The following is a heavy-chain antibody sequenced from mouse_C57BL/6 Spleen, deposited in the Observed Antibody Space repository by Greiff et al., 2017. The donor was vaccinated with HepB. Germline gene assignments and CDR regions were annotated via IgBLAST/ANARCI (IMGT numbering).Heavy chain of an antibody. D-gene: IGHD1-1*01. Sequence: QVHVKQSGAELVRPGASVKLSCKASGYTFTDYYINWVKQRPGQGLEWIARIYPGSGNTYYNEKFKGKATLTAEKSSSTAYMQLSSLTSEDSAVYFCARERVYYYGSGGFDYWGQGTTLTVSS. J-gene: IGHJ2*01. CDR2: IYPGSGNT. CDR1: GYTFTDYY. CDR3: ARERVYYYGSGGFDY. V-gene: IGHV1-76*01.